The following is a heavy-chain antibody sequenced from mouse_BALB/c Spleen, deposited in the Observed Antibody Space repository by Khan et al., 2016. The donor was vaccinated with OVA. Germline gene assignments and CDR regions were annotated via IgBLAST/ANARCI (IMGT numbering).Heavy chain of an antibody. CDR3: ARGAGTTFGMDY. Sequence: QVQLQQSGAELMKPGASLTISCKATGYTFSSYWIEWVKQRPGHGLEWIGEILPGRDNSNYNEKFKGKATFTADTSSNIAYIQVNSLTSEDSAVYYCARGAGTTFGMDYWGQGTSVTVSS. D-gene: IGHD4-1*01. CDR1: GYTFSSYW. V-gene: IGHV1-9*01. CDR2: ILPGRDNS. J-gene: IGHJ4*01.